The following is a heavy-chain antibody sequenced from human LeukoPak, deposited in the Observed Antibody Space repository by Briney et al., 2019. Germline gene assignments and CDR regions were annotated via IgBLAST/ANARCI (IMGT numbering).Heavy chain of an antibody. V-gene: IGHV1-18*01. CDR1: GYTFTNYA. J-gene: IGHJ4*02. CDR3: AREVVRYSRGWPDY. D-gene: IGHD6-19*01. CDR2: ISAYNGYT. Sequence: GASVKVSCKASGYTFTNYAISWVRQAPGQGLKWMAWISAYNGYTTYAQRFQGRVTLTTDTSTSTVYMDLGSLRSDDTAVYYCAREVVRYSRGWPDYWGPGTLVTVSS.